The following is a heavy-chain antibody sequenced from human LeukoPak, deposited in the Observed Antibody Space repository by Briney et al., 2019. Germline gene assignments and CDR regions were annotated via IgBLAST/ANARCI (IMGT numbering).Heavy chain of an antibody. D-gene: IGHD6-13*01. V-gene: IGHV1-2*02. Sequence: ASVKVSCKASGYSFTGYYIHWVRQAPGQGLEWMGWINPNSGGTNYAQKFQGRVTITRDTSASTAYMELSSLTSEDTAVYYCARGPRAAADDYWGQGTLVTVSS. CDR1: GYSFTGYY. CDR2: INPNSGGT. CDR3: ARGPRAAADDY. J-gene: IGHJ4*02.